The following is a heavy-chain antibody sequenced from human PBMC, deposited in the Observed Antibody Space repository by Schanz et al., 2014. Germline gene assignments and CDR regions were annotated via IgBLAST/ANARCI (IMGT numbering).Heavy chain of an antibody. Sequence: EVQLVESGGGLVQPGGSLRLSCAASEFTVSGKYMSWVRQAPGKGLEWVSIIYSGGTTYYIDSVKGRFTISRDNSRETMFLQMNTLRPDDTAVYYCAKDEGYNYGYIFDYWGQGTLVTVSS. J-gene: IGHJ4*02. CDR1: EFTVSGKY. D-gene: IGHD5-18*01. V-gene: IGHV3-66*02. CDR3: AKDEGYNYGYIFDY. CDR2: IYSGGTT.